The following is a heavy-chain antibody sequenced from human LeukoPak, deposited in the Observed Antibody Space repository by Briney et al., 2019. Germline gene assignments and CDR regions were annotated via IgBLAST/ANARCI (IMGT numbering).Heavy chain of an antibody. CDR2: INPSGGST. D-gene: IGHD6-19*01. CDR3: ASSWGAVAVPYYYYGMDV. V-gene: IGHV1-46*01. CDR1: GYSFTSCY. Sequence: SVTVSCKASGYSFTSCYMHWVRQAPGQGLEWMGIINPSGGSTSYAQKLQGRVTMTRDTSTSTVYMELSSLRSEDTAVYYCASSWGAVAVPYYYYGMDVWGQGTTVTVSS. J-gene: IGHJ6*02.